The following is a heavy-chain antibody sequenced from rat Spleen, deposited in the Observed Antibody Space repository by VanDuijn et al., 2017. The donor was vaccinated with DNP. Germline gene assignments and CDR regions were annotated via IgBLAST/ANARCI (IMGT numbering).Heavy chain of an antibody. D-gene: IGHD1-11*01. CDR1: GFTFSNYD. V-gene: IGHV5-7*01. CDR2: ISHDGSNT. CDR3: TTFDYGIF. Sequence: EVQLVESGGGLVQPGRSMKLSCAASGFTFSNYDIAWVRQAPKKGLEWVATISHDGSNTYYRDSVKGRFTISRDNAKSTLYLQMDSLRSEDTATYYCTTFDYGIFWGPGTMVTVSS. J-gene: IGHJ1*01.